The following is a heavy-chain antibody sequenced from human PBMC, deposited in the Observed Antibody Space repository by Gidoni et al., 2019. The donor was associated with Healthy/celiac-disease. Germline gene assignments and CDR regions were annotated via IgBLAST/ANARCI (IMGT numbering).Heavy chain of an antibody. CDR3: ARDGGFLEWPRDYYYYGMDV. CDR1: GYTSTSYG. CDR2: ISAYNGNT. D-gene: IGHD3-3*01. Sequence: QVQLVQSGAEVQKPGASVKVSCKASGYTSTSYGISWVRPAPGQGLEWMGWISAYNGNTNYAQKLQGRVTMTTDTSTSTAYMELRSLRSDDTAVYYCARDGGFLEWPRDYYYYGMDVWGQGTTVTVSS. J-gene: IGHJ6*02. V-gene: IGHV1-18*01.